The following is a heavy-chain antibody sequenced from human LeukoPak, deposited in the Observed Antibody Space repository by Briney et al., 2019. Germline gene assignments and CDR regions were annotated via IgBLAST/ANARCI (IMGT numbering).Heavy chain of an antibody. CDR2: IYYSGNT. D-gene: IGHD3-10*01. Sequence: SETLSLTCTVSGGSISSYYWSWIRQPPGKGLEWIGYIYYSGNTNYNPSLKSRVTISVDTSKNRFSLRLSSVTAADTAVYYCAYSGSNYLLFDYWGQGTLVTVSS. J-gene: IGHJ4*02. CDR1: GGSISSYY. V-gene: IGHV4-59*01. CDR3: AYSGSNYLLFDY.